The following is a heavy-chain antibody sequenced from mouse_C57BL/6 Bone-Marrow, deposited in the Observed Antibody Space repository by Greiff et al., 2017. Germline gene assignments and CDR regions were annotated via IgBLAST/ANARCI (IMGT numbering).Heavy chain of an antibody. Sequence: EVQGVESGEGLVKPGGSLKLSCAASGFTFSSYAMSWVRQTPEKRLEWVAYISSGGDYLYYADTVKGRFTISRDNARNTLYLQMSSLKSEDTAMYYCTRDYYGSYWYFDVWGTGTTVTVSS. CDR1: GFTFSSYA. D-gene: IGHD1-1*01. CDR2: ISSGGDYL. V-gene: IGHV5-9-1*02. CDR3: TRDYYGSYWYFDV. J-gene: IGHJ1*03.